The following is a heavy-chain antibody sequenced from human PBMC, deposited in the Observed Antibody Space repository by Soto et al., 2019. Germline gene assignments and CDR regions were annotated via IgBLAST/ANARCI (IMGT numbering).Heavy chain of an antibody. CDR1: GFTFSTYA. CDR3: AKERDSSGYYSFAFDI. CDR2: IGGSGGST. J-gene: IGHJ3*02. V-gene: IGHV3-23*01. Sequence: PGGSHRLSYAASGFTFSTYAMSWVRQAPGKGLEWVSAIGGSGGSTHSADSVKGRFTISRDNSKNTLSLQMNSLRAEDTAVYYCAKERDSSGYYSFAFDIWGQGTMVTV. D-gene: IGHD3-22*01.